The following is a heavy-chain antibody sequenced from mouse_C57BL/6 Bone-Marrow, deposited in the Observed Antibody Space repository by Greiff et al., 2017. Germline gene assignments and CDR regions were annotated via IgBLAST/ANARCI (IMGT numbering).Heavy chain of an antibody. CDR2: IWSGGST. CDR1: GFSLTSYG. J-gene: IGHJ3*01. D-gene: IGHD1-1*01. V-gene: IGHV2-2*01. CDR3: ARPSSSGSSYGFAY. Sequence: QVQLQQSGPGLVQPSQSLSITCTVSGFSLTSYGVHWVRQSPGKGLEWLGVIWSGGSTDYNAAFISRLSISKDNSESQVFFKMNSLQAGDTAIYYCARPSSSGSSYGFAYGGQGTRVTVSA.